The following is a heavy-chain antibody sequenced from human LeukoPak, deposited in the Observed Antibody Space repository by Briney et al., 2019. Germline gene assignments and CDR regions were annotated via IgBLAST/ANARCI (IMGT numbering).Heavy chain of an antibody. CDR3: AKVENSGYYPGGYFDY. V-gene: IGHV3-23*01. CDR1: GFTFSSYA. Sequence: PGGSLRLSCAASGFTFSSYAMSWVRQAPGKGLEWVSTISSSGSTTYFAVSVRGRFTISRDNSKNTLYLQMNSLRAEDTAVYYCAKVENSGYYPGGYFDYWGQGTLVTVSS. CDR2: ISSSGSTT. J-gene: IGHJ4*02. D-gene: IGHD3-22*01.